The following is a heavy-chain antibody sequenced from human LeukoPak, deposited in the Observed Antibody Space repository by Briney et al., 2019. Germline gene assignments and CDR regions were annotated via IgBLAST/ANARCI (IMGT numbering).Heavy chain of an antibody. CDR3: ARNYFDY. CDR1: GFTFSSYA. J-gene: IGHJ4*02. CDR2: ISYDGSNK. Sequence: GGSLRLSCAASGFTFSSYAMHWVRQAPGKGLEWVAVISYDGSNKYYADPVKGRFTISRDNSKNTLYLQMNSLRAEDTAVYYCARNYFDYWGQGTLVTVSS. V-gene: IGHV3-30*04.